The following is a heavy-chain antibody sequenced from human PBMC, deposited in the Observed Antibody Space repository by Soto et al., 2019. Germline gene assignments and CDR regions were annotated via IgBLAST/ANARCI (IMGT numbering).Heavy chain of an antibody. J-gene: IGHJ6*02. V-gene: IGHV1-18*04. CDR1: GYTFTSYG. CDR2: ISGYNDNT. CDR3: ARDDVLEWFHHYGMDV. D-gene: IGHD3-3*01. Sequence: QVQLVQSGAEVKKPGASVKVSCKASGYTFTSYGISWVRQAPGQGLEWMGWISGYNDNTNYAQKLQGRVTMTTDTSASTAYMEMRRLRSDDKAGYYCARDDVLEWFHHYGMDVWGQGTTVTVSS.